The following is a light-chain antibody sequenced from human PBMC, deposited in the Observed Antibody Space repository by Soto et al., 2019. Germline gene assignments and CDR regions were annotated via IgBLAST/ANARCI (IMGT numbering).Light chain of an antibody. J-gene: IGKJ4*01. CDR2: RTS. Sequence: ENVLTQSPATLSVSPGERATLSCRASQSISSNLAWYQQKPGQAPRLLMFRTSSRATGFPARFSGSGSGTEFNLTISSLQSEDFGVYYCQQYNNWPRATFGGGTKVAIK. CDR1: QSISSN. CDR3: QQYNNWPRAT. V-gene: IGKV3-15*01.